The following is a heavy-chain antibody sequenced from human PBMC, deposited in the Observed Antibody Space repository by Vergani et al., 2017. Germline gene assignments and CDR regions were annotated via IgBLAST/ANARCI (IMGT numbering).Heavy chain of an antibody. CDR3: ARRTAMDYYYGMDV. J-gene: IGHJ6*02. Sequence: QVQLQQWGAGLLKPSETLSLTCAVYGGSISSSSYYWGWIRQPPGKGLEWIGSIYYSGSTYYNPSLKGRVTISVDTSKNQFSLKLSSVTAADTAVYYCARRTAMDYYYGMDVWGQGTTVTVSS. CDR1: GGSISSSSYY. D-gene: IGHD5-18*01. CDR2: IYYSGST. V-gene: IGHV4-39*07.